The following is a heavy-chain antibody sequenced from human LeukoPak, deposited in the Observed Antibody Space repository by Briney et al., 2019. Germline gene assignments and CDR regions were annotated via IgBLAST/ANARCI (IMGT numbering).Heavy chain of an antibody. V-gene: IGHV3-23*01. D-gene: IGHD2-2*01. J-gene: IGHJ4*02. Sequence: PGGSLRLSCAASGFTFSSYAMSWVRQAPGKGLEWVSAISGSGGGTYYADSVKGRFTISRDNSKNTLYLQMNSLRAEDTAVYYCAKDVDRSSTSLFDYWGQGTLVTVSS. CDR2: ISGSGGGT. CDR3: AKDVDRSSTSLFDY. CDR1: GFTFSSYA.